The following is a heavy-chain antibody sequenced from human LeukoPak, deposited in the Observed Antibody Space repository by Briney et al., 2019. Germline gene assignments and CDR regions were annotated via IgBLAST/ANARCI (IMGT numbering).Heavy chain of an antibody. V-gene: IGHV3-23*01. D-gene: IGHD4-17*01. CDR2: ISNNGGYT. Sequence: PGGSLRLSCAASGFTFSSSAMSWVRQAPGKGLEWVSAISNNGGYTYYADSVQGRFTISRDNSKNTLYLQMNSLRAEDTAVYSCAKDSSDYGDYDPGAFDYWGQGTLVTVSS. CDR1: GFTFSSSA. CDR3: AKDSSDYGDYDPGAFDY. J-gene: IGHJ4*02.